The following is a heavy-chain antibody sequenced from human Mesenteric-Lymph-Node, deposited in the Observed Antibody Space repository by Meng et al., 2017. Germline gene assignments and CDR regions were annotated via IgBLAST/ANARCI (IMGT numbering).Heavy chain of an antibody. V-gene: IGHV4-34*01. CDR1: GGSFSDYD. Sequence: QVPLDPWGAGLLKPSETLSLTCAVYGGSFSDYDWTWIRQPPRKGLEWIGGINHSGSTNYNPSLKSRVTISVETSKNQFSLKLTSVTAADTAVYYCARNWGTGDSWFDPWGPGTLVTVSS. CDR2: INHSGST. D-gene: IGHD7-27*01. CDR3: ARNWGTGDSWFDP. J-gene: IGHJ5*02.